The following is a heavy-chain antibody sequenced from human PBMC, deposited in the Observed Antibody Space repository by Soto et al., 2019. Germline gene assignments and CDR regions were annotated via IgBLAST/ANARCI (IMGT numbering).Heavy chain of an antibody. CDR1: GYSFSNYG. V-gene: IGHV1-18*04. Sequence: QVQLVQSETEVKRPGASVKVSCKTSGYSFSNYGITWVRQVPGHGLEWMGWISAHTGNTKYAQKFQGRVTMTTVRCTSTACMDVRSRRFVDTAEYFCARFEEVRPISHYYRNGMDDWGQGTTFTVSS. J-gene: IGHJ6*02. CDR3: ARFEEVRPISHYYRNGMDD. D-gene: IGHD5-12*01. CDR2: ISAHTGNT.